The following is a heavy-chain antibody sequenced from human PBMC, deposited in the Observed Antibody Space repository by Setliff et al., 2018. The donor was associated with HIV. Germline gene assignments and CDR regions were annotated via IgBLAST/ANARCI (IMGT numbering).Heavy chain of an antibody. D-gene: IGHD6-19*01. Sequence: GESLKISCKASGYNFVNYWIGWVRLMPGKGLEWMGIVYPGDSDVLYSPSFQGHVSIAVDKYITTAYLQWSSLQASDTAIYYCARHPVAGTPYYFDSWGQGTLVTAPQ. CDR1: GYNFVNYW. J-gene: IGHJ4*02. V-gene: IGHV5-51*01. CDR2: VYPGDSDV. CDR3: ARHPVAGTPYYFDS.